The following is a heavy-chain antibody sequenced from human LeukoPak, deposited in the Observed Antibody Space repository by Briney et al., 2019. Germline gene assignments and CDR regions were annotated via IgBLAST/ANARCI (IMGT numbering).Heavy chain of an antibody. V-gene: IGHV1-8*02. Sequence: ASVKVSCKASGYTFTSYDINWVRQATRQGLEWMGWMNPNSGNTGYAQKFQGRVTMTRDTSISTAYMELSRLRSDDTAVYYCARDSGERGSGSYLIAYWGQGTLVTVSS. J-gene: IGHJ4*02. CDR2: MNPNSGNT. D-gene: IGHD3-10*01. CDR3: ARDSGERGSGSYLIAY. CDR1: GYTFTSYD.